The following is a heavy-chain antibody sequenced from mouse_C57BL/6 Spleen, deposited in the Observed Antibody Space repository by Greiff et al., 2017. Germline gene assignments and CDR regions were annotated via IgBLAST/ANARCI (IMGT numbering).Heavy chain of an antibody. CDR2: INPNYGTT. CDR1: GYSFTDYN. V-gene: IGHV1-39*01. Sequence: EVQLQESGPELVKPGASVKISCKASGYSFTDYNMNWVKQSNGKSLEWIGVINPNYGTTSYNQKFKGKATLTVDKPSSTAYMQLSSLTSEDSAVYYCARDDYDDLYYAMDYWGQGTSVTVSS. D-gene: IGHD2-4*01. J-gene: IGHJ4*01. CDR3: ARDDYDDLYYAMDY.